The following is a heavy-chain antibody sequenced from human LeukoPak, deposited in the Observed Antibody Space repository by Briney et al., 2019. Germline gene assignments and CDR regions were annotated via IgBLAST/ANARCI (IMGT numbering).Heavy chain of an antibody. V-gene: IGHV3-7*01. D-gene: IGHD6-6*01. Sequence: GGSLRLSCTASGFTFSDYWMTWVRQAPGKGPEWVANIKQDGSQRYYVDSVRGRFTISRDNTKNSLFLQMNGLRAEDTAVYYCARRGGSSSRRSPVDYWGQGTLVTVSS. CDR1: GFTFSDYW. J-gene: IGHJ4*02. CDR3: ARRGGSSSRRSPVDY. CDR2: IKQDGSQR.